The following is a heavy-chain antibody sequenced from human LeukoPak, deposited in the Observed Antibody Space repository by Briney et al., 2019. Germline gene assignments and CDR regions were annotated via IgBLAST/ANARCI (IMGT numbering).Heavy chain of an antibody. CDR1: GFTVSSNY. V-gene: IGHV3-53*01. D-gene: IGHD4-23*01. CDR3: AREVTGGNPFDY. CDR2: IYNNGNT. Sequence: GGSLRLSCAASGFTVSSNYMSWVRQAPGKGLEWVSVIYNNGNTYYADSVKGRCTISRDNSKNTLYLQMNSLRAEDTAVYYCAREVTGGNPFDYWGQGTLVTVSS. J-gene: IGHJ4*02.